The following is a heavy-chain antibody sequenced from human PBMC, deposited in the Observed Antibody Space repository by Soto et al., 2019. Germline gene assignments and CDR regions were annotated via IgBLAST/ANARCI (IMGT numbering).Heavy chain of an antibody. CDR3: AGFPSGTYLFDL. D-gene: IGHD1-26*01. V-gene: IGHV4-59*01. CDR2: IYGTGTT. Sequence: PSETLSLTCTVSDGSISSYYWSWIRQPPGKGLEWIGYIYGTGTTNYSPSLTNRVTILVDMSKNQFSLRLSSVTAADTAVYYCAGFPSGTYLFDLWGQGTPVTVSS. CDR1: DGSISSYY. J-gene: IGHJ5*02.